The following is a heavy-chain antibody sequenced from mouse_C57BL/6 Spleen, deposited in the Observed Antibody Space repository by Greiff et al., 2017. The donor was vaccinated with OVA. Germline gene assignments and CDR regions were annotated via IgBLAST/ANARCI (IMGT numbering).Heavy chain of an antibody. CDR3: ARGNYGSSLSYWYFDV. D-gene: IGHD1-1*01. V-gene: IGHV1-72*01. Sequence: QVHVKQPGAELVKPGASVKLSCKASGYTFTSYWMHWVKQRPGRGLEWIGRIDPNSGGTKYNEKFKSKATLTVDKPSSTAYMQLSSLTSEDSAVYYCARGNYGSSLSYWYFDVWGTGTTVTVSS. CDR1: GYTFTSYW. J-gene: IGHJ1*03. CDR2: IDPNSGGT.